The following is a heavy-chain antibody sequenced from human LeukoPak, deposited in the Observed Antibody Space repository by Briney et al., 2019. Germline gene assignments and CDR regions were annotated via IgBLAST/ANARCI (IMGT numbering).Heavy chain of an antibody. CDR2: IYYSGST. D-gene: IGHD2-15*01. J-gene: IGHJ4*02. CDR3: ARDRCSGGSYYSDY. CDR1: GGSISGFY. V-gene: IGHV4-59*01. Sequence: SETLSLTCTVSGGSISGFYWSWIRQPPGKGLEWIGYIYYSGSTNYHPSLKSRVTISLDTSKNQFSLRLSSVTAADTAVYYCARDRCSGGSYYSDYWGQGTLVTVSS.